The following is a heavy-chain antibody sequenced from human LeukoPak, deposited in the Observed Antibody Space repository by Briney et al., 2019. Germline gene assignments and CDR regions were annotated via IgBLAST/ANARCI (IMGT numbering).Heavy chain of an antibody. CDR1: GFTFSSYS. Sequence: PGGSLRLSCAASGFTFSSYSMNWVRQAPGKGLEWVSAISGSGGSTYYADSVKGRFTISRDNSKNTLYLQMNSLRAEDTAVYYCAKAPRVRYCSSTSCYNPLYYWGQGTLVTVSS. J-gene: IGHJ4*02. CDR2: ISGSGGST. D-gene: IGHD2-2*02. V-gene: IGHV3-23*01. CDR3: AKAPRVRYCSSTSCYNPLYY.